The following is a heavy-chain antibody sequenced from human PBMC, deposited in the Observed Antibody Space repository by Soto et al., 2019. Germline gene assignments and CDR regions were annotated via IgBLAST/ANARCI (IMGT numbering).Heavy chain of an antibody. D-gene: IGHD3-22*01. J-gene: IGHJ4*02. CDR2: IIPIFGTA. CDR1: GGTFSSYA. CDR3: ARDKGPYYYDSSGYYYVLDY. V-gene: IGHV1-69*13. Sequence: SVKVSCKASGGTFSSYAISWVRQAPGQGLEWMGGIIPIFGTANYAQKFQGRVTITADESTSTAYMELSSLRSEDTAVYYCARDKGPYYYDSSGYYYVLDYWGQGTLVTVSS.